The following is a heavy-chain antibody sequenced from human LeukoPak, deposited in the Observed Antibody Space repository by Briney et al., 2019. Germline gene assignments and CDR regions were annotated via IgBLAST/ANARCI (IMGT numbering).Heavy chain of an antibody. CDR3: TKDHTLYCSSTSCYAASFDY. CDR2: ISGSGGST. CDR1: GFTFSSYA. D-gene: IGHD2-2*01. Sequence: PGGSLRVSCAASGFTFSSYAMSWVRQAPGKGLEWVSGISGSGGSTYYADSVKGRFTISRDNSKNTLYLQMNSLRAEDTAVYYCTKDHTLYCSSTSCYAASFDYWGQGNLVTVSS. J-gene: IGHJ4*02. V-gene: IGHV3-23*01.